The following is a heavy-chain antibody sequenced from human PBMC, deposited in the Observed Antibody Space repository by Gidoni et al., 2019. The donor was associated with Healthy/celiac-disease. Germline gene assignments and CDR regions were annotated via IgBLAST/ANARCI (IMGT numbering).Heavy chain of an antibody. CDR1: GFPFSDNY. CDR2: ISFSGSII. CDR3: ARDGSVEEMAFDY. J-gene: IGHJ4*02. Sequence: QVQLVESGGGSVKPGGSLRLPCAAAGFPFSDNYMSWVRQAPGKGLEWFSYISFSGSIIYYADSVKGRFTISRDNAKNSVYLQMNSLRAEDTAVYYCARDGSVEEMAFDYWGQGTLVTVSS. D-gene: IGHD1-26*01. V-gene: IGHV3-11*01.